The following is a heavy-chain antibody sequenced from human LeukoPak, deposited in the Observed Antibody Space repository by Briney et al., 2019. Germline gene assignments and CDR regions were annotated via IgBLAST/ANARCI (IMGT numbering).Heavy chain of an antibody. D-gene: IGHD4-17*01. CDR2: ISSSGSTK. Sequence: GGSLRLSCAASGFTFSSYEMNWVRQAPEKGLEWVSYISSSGSTKYYADSLMGRFTLSRDNAKKSLYLQMNSLRAEDTAVYYCAREALTETTFGPYDYWGQGTLVTVSS. J-gene: IGHJ4*02. CDR3: AREALTETTFGPYDY. V-gene: IGHV3-48*03. CDR1: GFTFSSYE.